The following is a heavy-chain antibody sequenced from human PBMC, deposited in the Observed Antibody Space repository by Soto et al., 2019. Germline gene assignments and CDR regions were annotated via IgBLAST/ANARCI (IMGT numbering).Heavy chain of an antibody. CDR1: GLTVSNNY. J-gene: IGHJ3*02. CDR3: ARDKLSGYGAFDI. V-gene: IGHV3-53*01. D-gene: IGHD3-3*01. CDR2: IHTNDNT. Sequence: PGGSLRLSCVASGLTVSNNYINWVRQAPGKGLEWVSVIHTNDNTFYAASVKGRFIISRDTSRNTLYLQMNSLRPEDTAVYYCARDKLSGYGAFDIWGQGTMVTVSS.